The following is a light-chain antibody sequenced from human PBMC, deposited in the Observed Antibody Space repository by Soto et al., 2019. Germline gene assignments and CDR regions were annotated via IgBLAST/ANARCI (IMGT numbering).Light chain of an antibody. V-gene: IGKV1-12*02. J-gene: IGKJ1*01. CDR1: QGISSR. CDR3: QQYNNWPLWT. Sequence: DIQMTQSPSSVSASVGDRVTITCRASQGISSRLAWYQQKPGKAPKLLIYTASSLQSGVPSRFSGSGSGTDFTLTISSLQSEDFAVYYCQQYNNWPLWTFGQGTKVDIK. CDR2: TAS.